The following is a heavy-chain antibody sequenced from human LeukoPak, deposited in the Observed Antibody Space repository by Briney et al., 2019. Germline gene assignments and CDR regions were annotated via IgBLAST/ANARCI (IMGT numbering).Heavy chain of an antibody. CDR1: GFTFDGYA. D-gene: IGHD3-3*01. V-gene: IGHV3-9*01. CDR2: ISCSGVAI. Sequence: GGSLRLSCAASGFTFDGYAMHWVRQTPGKDLEWVSGISCSGVAIDYADSVKGRFTISRDNAKNSLYLQMNSLRAEDTAFYYCAKGHSVSGYFDYWGQGTLVTVSS. J-gene: IGHJ4*02. CDR3: AKGHSVSGYFDY.